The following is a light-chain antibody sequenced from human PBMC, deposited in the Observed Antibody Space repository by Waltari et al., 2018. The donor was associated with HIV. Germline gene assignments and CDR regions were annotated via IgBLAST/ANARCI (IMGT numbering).Light chain of an antibody. V-gene: IGKV1-33*01. J-gene: IGKJ5*01. CDR2: DAS. CDR1: QDISNN. Sequence: DIQMTQSPSSLSASVGDRVTNTCQANQDISNNLNWYQQKPGKAPNLLIFDASNLQTGLQSRFSGSGSGTDFTLTISSLQPEDVATYFCQHYKNLPITFGQGTRLEIK. CDR3: QHYKNLPIT.